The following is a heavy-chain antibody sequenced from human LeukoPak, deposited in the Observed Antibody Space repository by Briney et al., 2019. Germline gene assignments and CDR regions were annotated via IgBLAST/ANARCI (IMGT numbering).Heavy chain of an antibody. V-gene: IGHV3-7*01. CDR3: ARAARYCSGTSCPLPFDY. CDR1: GITFSSSW. J-gene: IGHJ4*02. CDR2: IKQEGSEK. D-gene: IGHD2-2*01. Sequence: PGGSLRLSCAASGITFSSSWMSWVRQAPGKGLEWVANIKQEGSEKYYVDSVKGRFSISRDNAKNSLYLQMNSLRAEDMAVYYCARAARYCSGTSCPLPFDYWGQGTLVTVSS.